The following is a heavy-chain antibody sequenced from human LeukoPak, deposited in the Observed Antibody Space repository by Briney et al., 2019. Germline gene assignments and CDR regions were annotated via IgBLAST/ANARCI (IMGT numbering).Heavy chain of an antibody. J-gene: IGHJ5*02. D-gene: IGHD2-2*02. CDR2: IYYSGST. V-gene: IGHV4-59*01. CDR1: GGSISSYY. CDR3: ARGHQPLYSNNWFDP. Sequence: SETLSLTCTVSGGSISSYYWSWIRQPPGKGLEWIGYIYYSGSTNYNPSLKSRVTISVDTSKNQFSLKLSSVTAADTAVYYCARGHQPLYSNNWFDPWGQGTLVTVSS.